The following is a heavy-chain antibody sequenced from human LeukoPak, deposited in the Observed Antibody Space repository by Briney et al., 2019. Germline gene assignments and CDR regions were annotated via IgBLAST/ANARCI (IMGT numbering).Heavy chain of an antibody. Sequence: SSETLSLTCTVSGGSIRGNYWSWIRQPPGKGLEWIGNIYYSGSTNYNPSLKSRITMSVDMSKNQFSLRLSTVTAADTAVYYCARGATYDILTGYPSPDSWGQGRLVSVSS. D-gene: IGHD3-9*01. V-gene: IGHV4-59*01. CDR1: GGSIRGNY. CDR2: IYYSGST. CDR3: ARGATYDILTGYPSPDS. J-gene: IGHJ4*02.